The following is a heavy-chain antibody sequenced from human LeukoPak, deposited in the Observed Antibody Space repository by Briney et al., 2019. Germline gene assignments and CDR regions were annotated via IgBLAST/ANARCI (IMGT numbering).Heavy chain of an antibody. Sequence: QPGGSLRLSCAASGFMFNSYGMTWVRQAPGKGLEWVSAISGSGGSTYYADSVKGRFTISRDNSENTLYLQMNSLRAEGTAVYYCAKESGFGDFAYYYYYMDVWGKGTTVTISS. CDR2: ISGSGGST. CDR3: AKESGFGDFAYYYYYMDV. V-gene: IGHV3-23*01. J-gene: IGHJ6*03. D-gene: IGHD3-16*01. CDR1: GFMFNSYG.